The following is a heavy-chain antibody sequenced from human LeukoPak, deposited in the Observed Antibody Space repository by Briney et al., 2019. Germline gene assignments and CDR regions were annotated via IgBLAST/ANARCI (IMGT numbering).Heavy chain of an antibody. V-gene: IGHV3-53*01. CDR2: IYSGGST. J-gene: IGHJ4*02. CDR3: AMKLSSGYYIY. Sequence: GGSLRLSCAASGFTVSSNYMSWVRQAPGKGLEWVSVIYSGGSTYYADSVKGRFTISRDNSKNTLYLQMNSLRAEDTAVYYCAMKLSSGYYIYWGQGTLVTVSS. D-gene: IGHD3-22*01. CDR1: GFTVSSNY.